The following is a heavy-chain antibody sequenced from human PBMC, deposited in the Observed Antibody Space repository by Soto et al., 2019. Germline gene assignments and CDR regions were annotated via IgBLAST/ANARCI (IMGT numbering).Heavy chain of an antibody. CDR2: IYYSGST. D-gene: IGHD3-9*01. Sequence: PSETLSLTCTVSGGSISSGGYYWSWIRQHPGKGLEWIGYIYYSGSTYYNPSLKSRVTISVDTSKNQFSLKLSSVTAADTAVYYCARWLPSRYDILTGYYLTKNWFDPWGQGTLVTVSS. V-gene: IGHV4-31*03. J-gene: IGHJ5*02. CDR1: GGSISSGGYY. CDR3: ARWLPSRYDILTGYYLTKNWFDP.